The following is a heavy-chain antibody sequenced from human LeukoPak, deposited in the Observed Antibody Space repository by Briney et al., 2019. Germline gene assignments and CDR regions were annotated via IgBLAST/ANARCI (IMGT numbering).Heavy chain of an antibody. V-gene: IGHV3-20*04. Sequence: GGSLRLSCAASGFTFDDYAMSWVRQAPGKGLEWVSGINWNGGYTGFADSVKGRFTISRDNAKNSLYLQMNSLRAEDTAAYYCARSPFGGVIVIGDYWGQGTLVTVSS. CDR2: INWNGGYT. CDR3: ARSPFGGVIVIGDY. D-gene: IGHD3-16*02. CDR1: GFTFDDYA. J-gene: IGHJ4*02.